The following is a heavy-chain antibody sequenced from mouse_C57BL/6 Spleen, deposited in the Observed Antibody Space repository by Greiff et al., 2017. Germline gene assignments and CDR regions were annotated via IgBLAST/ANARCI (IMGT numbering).Heavy chain of an antibody. CDR1: GYTFTSYW. Sequence: QVQLQQSGAELAKPGASVKLSCKASGYTFTSYWMHWVKQRPGQGLEWIGYINPSSGYTKYNQKFKDKATVTADKSSSTAYMQLSSLTYEDSAVYYCARENLYAMDYWGQGTSVTVSS. CDR3: ARENLYAMDY. V-gene: IGHV1-7*01. CDR2: INPSSGYT. J-gene: IGHJ4*01.